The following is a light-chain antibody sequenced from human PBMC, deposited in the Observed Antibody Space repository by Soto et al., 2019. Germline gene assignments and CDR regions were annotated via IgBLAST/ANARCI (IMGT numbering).Light chain of an antibody. CDR3: QQYMSYS. Sequence: DIQMTQSPSTLPASVGDRVTITCRASQSISNWLAWYQQKPGKAPKLLIYHASTLESGVPSSFSGSGSGTEFTLTISSLQPDDFATYYCQQYMSYSFGQGTKVDIK. CDR2: HAS. J-gene: IGKJ1*01. V-gene: IGKV1-5*01. CDR1: QSISNW.